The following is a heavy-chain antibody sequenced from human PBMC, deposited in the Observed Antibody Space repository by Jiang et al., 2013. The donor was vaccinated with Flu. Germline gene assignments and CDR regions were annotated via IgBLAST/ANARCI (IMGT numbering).Heavy chain of an antibody. V-gene: IGHV4-39*01. J-gene: IGHJ4*02. D-gene: IGHD4-11*01. CDR3: VRHPGVYSSNFDY. CDR1: GDSISSRYYY. CDR2: MFYTGTT. Sequence: GPGLVKPSETLSLSCSVSGDSISSRYYYWGWIRQSPGKGLEWIACMFYTGTTYYKPALKSRVTISADTSRNRISLKLRSVTAEDTAVYYCVRHPGVYSSNFDYWGQGTQVTISS.